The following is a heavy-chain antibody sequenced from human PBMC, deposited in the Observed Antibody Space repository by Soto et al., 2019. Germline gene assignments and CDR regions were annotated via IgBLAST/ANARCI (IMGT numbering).Heavy chain of an antibody. V-gene: IGHV3-9*01. Sequence: EVQLVESGGGLVQPGRSLRLSCAASGFTFDDYAMHWVRQAPGKGLGWVAGSSWNSCSIGYADSVKGRFTISRNNPKNSLYLKMNSLRAEDTALYYCAKDRWYSGSCDYYYGMDVWGQGTTVTVSS. CDR2: SSWNSCSI. D-gene: IGHD1-26*01. CDR1: GFTFDDYA. CDR3: AKDRWYSGSCDYYYGMDV. J-gene: IGHJ6*02.